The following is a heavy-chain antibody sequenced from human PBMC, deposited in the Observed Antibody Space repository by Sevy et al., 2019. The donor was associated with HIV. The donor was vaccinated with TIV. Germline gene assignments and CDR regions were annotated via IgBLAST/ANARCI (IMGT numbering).Heavy chain of an antibody. D-gene: IGHD4-17*01. Sequence: GGSLRLSCVTSGFTFSSYAMSWVRQTPGKGLEWVSAIGGSADYTYYADSVKGRFTISRDNSKNTLYLQMNGLRAEDTAVYYCANLITTVTTPFDYWGQGTLVTVSS. CDR2: IGGSADYT. CDR1: GFTFSSYA. J-gene: IGHJ4*02. V-gene: IGHV3-23*01. CDR3: ANLITTVTTPFDY.